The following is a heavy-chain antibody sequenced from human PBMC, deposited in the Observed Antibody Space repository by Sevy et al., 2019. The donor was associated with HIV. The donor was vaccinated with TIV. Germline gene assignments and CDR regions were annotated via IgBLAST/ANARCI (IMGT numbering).Heavy chain of an antibody. J-gene: IGHJ4*02. CDR2: ISGSGGRT. D-gene: IGHD4-4*01. CDR1: GFTFSTYA. V-gene: IGHV3-23*01. CDR3: AKVGDYSNYDFDY. Sequence: GGSLRLSCAASGFTFSTYAMSWVRQAPGKGLEWVSGISGSGGRTYYADFVKGRFTISRDNSKNTLYLQMNSLRTEDMAVYYYAKVGDYSNYDFDYWGQGTQVTVSS.